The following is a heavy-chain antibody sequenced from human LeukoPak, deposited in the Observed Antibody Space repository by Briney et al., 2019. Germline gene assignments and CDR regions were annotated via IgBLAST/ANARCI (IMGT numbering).Heavy chain of an antibody. CDR2: IYYSGST. Sequence: PSETLSLTCTVSGGSISSGDYYRSWIRQPPGKGLEWIGYIYYSGSTYYNPSLKSRVTISVDTSKNQFSLKLSSVTAADTAVYYCARGRYGGFVFDPWGQGTLVTVSS. D-gene: IGHD4-23*01. CDR3: ARGRYGGFVFDP. V-gene: IGHV4-30-4*01. J-gene: IGHJ5*02. CDR1: GGSISSGDYY.